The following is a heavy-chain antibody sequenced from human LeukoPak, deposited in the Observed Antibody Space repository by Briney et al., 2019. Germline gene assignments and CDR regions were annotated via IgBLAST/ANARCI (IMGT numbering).Heavy chain of an antibody. Sequence: ASVKVSCKASGYTFTVYYMHWVRQAPGQGLEWMGRINRNTGGTNYAQTFQARVTMTRDTSTRTAYTELSSLRSDDTAVYYCALRPTGYSRSWYLDYWGQGTLVTASS. D-gene: IGHD6-13*01. CDR1: GYTFTVYY. CDR3: ALRPTGYSRSWYLDY. V-gene: IGHV1-2*06. J-gene: IGHJ4*02. CDR2: INRNTGGT.